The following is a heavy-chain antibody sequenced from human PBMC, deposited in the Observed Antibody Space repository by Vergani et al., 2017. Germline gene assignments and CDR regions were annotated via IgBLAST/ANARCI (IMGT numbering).Heavy chain of an antibody. CDR2: IYHSGST. J-gene: IGHJ4*02. CDR1: GGSISSGGYS. D-gene: IGHD2-2*02. Sequence: QLQLQESGSGLVKPSQTLSLTCAVSGGSISSGGYSWSWIRQPPGKGLEWIGYIYHSGSTYYNPSLKSRVTISVDRSKNQFSLKLSSVTAADTAVYYCARDPRYCSSTSCYTKAFDYWGQGTLVTVSS. V-gene: IGHV4-30-2*01. CDR3: ARDPRYCSSTSCYTKAFDY.